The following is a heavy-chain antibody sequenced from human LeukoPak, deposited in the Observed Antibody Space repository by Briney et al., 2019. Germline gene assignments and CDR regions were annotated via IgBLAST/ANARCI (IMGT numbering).Heavy chain of an antibody. D-gene: IGHD3-10*01. Sequence: WGSLRLSCAASGFTFSSYAMHWVRQAPGKGLEWVAVISYDGSNKYYADSVKGRFTISRDNSKNTLYLQMNSLRAEDTAIYYCAKDLWWFGEFPNAFENWGQGTMVTGSS. CDR1: GFTFSSYA. V-gene: IGHV3-30*04. J-gene: IGHJ3*02. CDR2: ISYDGSNK. CDR3: AKDLWWFGEFPNAFEN.